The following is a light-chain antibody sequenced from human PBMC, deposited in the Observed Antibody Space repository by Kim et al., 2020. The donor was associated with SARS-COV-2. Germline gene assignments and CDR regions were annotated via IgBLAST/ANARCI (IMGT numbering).Light chain of an antibody. J-gene: IGLJ3*02. CDR2: DVS. CDR1: SSDVGGYKF. V-gene: IGLV2-11*01. CDR3: CSYAGSYIWV. Sequence: QSALTQPRSVSRSPGQSVTISCSGTSSDVGGYKFVSWYQQHPGKVPKLIIYDVSKRPSGVPDRFSGSKSGNTASLTISGLQAEDEADYYCCSYAGSYIWVFGGGTQLTVL.